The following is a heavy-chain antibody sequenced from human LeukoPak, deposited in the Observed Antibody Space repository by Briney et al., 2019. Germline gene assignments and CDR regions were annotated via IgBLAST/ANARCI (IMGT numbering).Heavy chain of an antibody. D-gene: IGHD3-10*01. CDR1: GFTFSSYW. J-gene: IGHJ3*02. CDR2: IKQDGSEK. Sequence: PGGSLRLSCAASGFTFSSYWMSWVRQAPGKGLEWVANIKQDGSEKYYVDSVKGRFTISRDNAKNSLYLQMNSLRAEDTAVYYCARDQDYGSGKWGRRAGAFDIWGQGTMVTVSS. V-gene: IGHV3-7*01. CDR3: ARDQDYGSGKWGRRAGAFDI.